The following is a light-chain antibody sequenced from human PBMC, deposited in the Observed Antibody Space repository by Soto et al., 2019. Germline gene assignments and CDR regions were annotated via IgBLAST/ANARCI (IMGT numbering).Light chain of an antibody. CDR2: DVS. V-gene: IGLV2-14*01. J-gene: IGLJ1*01. Sequence: QSVLTQPASVSGSPGQSITISCTGTSSDVGGYNYVSWYQQHPGKAPKLMIYDVSNRPSGVSNRFSGSKSGNTASLTISGLHAENEANYYCSSYTSRSTRGGVFGTGTKVTVL. CDR1: SSDVGGYNY. CDR3: SSYTSRSTRGGV.